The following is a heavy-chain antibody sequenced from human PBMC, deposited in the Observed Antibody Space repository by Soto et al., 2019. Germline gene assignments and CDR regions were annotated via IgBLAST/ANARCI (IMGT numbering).Heavy chain of an antibody. Sequence: SVKVSCKASGGTFSSYAISWVRQAPGQGLEWMGGIIPIFGTANYAQKFQGRVTITADESTSTAYMELSSLRSEDTAVYYCASDKGPHCSSTSCYDFCRHXSDYWAQGTLVTVSS. CDR1: GGTFSSYA. V-gene: IGHV1-69*13. D-gene: IGHD2-2*01. CDR3: ASDKGPHCSSTSCYDFCRHXSDY. J-gene: IGHJ4*02. CDR2: IIPIFGTA.